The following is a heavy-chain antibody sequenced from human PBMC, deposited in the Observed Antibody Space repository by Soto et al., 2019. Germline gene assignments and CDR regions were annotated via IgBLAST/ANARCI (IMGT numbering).Heavy chain of an antibody. CDR1: GFTFTSSA. V-gene: IGHV1-58*01. Sequence: ASVKVSCKASGFTFTSSAVQWVRQARGQRLEWIGWIVVGSGNTNYAQKFQERVTITRDMSTSTAYMELSSLRSEDTAVYYCAADHMVRGVIGYYYYGMDVWGQGTTVTVSS. CDR2: IVVGSGNT. CDR3: AADHMVRGVIGYYYYGMDV. D-gene: IGHD3-10*01. J-gene: IGHJ6*02.